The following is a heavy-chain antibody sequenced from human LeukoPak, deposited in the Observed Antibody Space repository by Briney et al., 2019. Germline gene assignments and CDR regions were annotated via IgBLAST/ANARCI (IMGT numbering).Heavy chain of an antibody. J-gene: IGHJ4*02. CDR3: VSRAGSPWGPFDD. V-gene: IGHV3-21*01. Sequence: PGGSLRLSCAASGFTFSSYSMNWVRQAPGKGLEWVSSISSSSSYIYYADSVKGRFTISRDNAKNSLYLQMNSLRAEDTAVYYCVSRAGSPWGPFDDWGQGTLVTVSS. D-gene: IGHD7-27*01. CDR2: ISSSSSYI. CDR1: GFTFSSYS.